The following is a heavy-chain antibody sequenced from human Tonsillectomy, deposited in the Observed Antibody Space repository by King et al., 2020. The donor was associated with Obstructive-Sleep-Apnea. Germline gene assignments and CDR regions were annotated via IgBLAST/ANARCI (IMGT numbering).Heavy chain of an antibody. Sequence: DVQLVESGGGLVQPGVSLRLSCAASGFTFSDHYMDWVRQAPGKGLEWVARARGKANSYTTEYAASVKGRFTISRDDSKNSLYLQMNSLKTEDTAVYFCARNQRGGSSAWHWDSWGQGNLVTVSS. CDR1: GFTFSDHY. CDR3: ARNQRGGSSAWHWDS. CDR2: ARGKANSYTT. V-gene: IGHV3-72*01. D-gene: IGHD6-19*01. J-gene: IGHJ4*02.